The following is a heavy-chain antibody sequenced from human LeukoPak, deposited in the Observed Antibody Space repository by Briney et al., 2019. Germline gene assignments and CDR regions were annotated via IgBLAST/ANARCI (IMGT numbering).Heavy chain of an antibody. CDR1: GGSISSSSYY. CDR3: ARNGDDLFDY. D-gene: IGHD2-21*02. CDR2: NYYSGST. J-gene: IGHJ4*02. Sequence: PSETLSLTCTVSGGSISSSSYYWGWIRQPPGKGLEWIGSNYYSGSTYYNPSLKSRVTISVDTSKNQFSLKLSSVTAADTAVHYCARNGDDLFDYWGQETLVTVSS. V-gene: IGHV4-39*07.